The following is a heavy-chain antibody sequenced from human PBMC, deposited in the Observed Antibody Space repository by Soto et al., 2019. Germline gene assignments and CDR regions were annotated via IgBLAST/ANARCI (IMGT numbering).Heavy chain of an antibody. V-gene: IGHV3-30*18. CDR3: AKDRGCSGGSCYTVVIYY. J-gene: IGHJ4*02. CDR1: GFTFSSYG. D-gene: IGHD2-15*01. Sequence: QVQLVESGGGVVQPGRSLRLSCAASGFTFSSYGMHWVSQAPGKGLEWVAVISYDGSNKYYADSVKGRFTISRDNSKNTLYLQMNSLRAEDTAVYYCAKDRGCSGGSCYTVVIYYWGQGTLVTVSS. CDR2: ISYDGSNK.